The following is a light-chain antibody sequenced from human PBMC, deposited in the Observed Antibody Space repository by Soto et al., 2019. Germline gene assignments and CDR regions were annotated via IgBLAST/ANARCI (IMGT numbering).Light chain of an antibody. Sequence: IVMTPSPLSLPVTPGEPASMSCRSSQSLLHSNGYKYLDWYLQRPGQSPQLLIYLGSNRASGVPDRFSGSGSGTDFTLKISRVEAEDVGVYFCMQALQTPYTFGQGTKLEIK. CDR1: QSLLHSNGYKY. J-gene: IGKJ2*01. CDR2: LGS. V-gene: IGKV2-28*01. CDR3: MQALQTPYT.